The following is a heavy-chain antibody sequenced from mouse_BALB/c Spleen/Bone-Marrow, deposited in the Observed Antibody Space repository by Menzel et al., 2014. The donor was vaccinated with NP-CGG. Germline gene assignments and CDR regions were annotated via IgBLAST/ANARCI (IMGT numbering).Heavy chain of an antibody. D-gene: IGHD1-1*01. J-gene: IGHJ1*01. V-gene: IGHV4-1*02. Sequence: EVKLVESGGGLVQPGGSLKLSCAASGFDFSRYWMSWVRQAPGKGLEWIGEINPDSSTINYTPSLKDKFIIPRDNAKSTLYLQMSKVRTEDTALYYGASLNYYGNLFVWGAETRSPSPQ. CDR2: INPDSSTI. CDR1: GFDFSRYW. CDR3: ASLNYYGNLFV.